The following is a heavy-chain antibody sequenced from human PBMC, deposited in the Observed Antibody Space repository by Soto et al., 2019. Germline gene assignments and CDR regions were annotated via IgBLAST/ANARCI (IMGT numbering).Heavy chain of an antibody. V-gene: IGHV4-34*01. Sequence: QVQLQQWGAGLLKPSETLSLTCAVYGGSFSGYYWSWLRQPPGKGPEWIGEINHSGNTKYTPSLESRVTISGDTSKNQSSLKLNSVSAADTAVYYCARTGGMDVWSQGATVTVSS. CDR1: GGSFSGYY. CDR3: ARTGGMDV. J-gene: IGHJ6*02. CDR2: INHSGNT.